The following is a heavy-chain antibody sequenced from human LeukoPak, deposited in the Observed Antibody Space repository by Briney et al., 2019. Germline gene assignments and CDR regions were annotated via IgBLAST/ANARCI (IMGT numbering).Heavy chain of an antibody. D-gene: IGHD2-2*01. J-gene: IGHJ5*02. V-gene: IGHV1-3*01. CDR1: GYTFTSYA. CDR3: ARDWGTYCSSTSCHQHHYGDYHLRWFDP. Sequence: ASVKVSCKASGYTFTSYAMHWVRQAPGQRLEWMGWINAGNGNTKYSQKFQGRVTITRDTSASTAYMELSSLRSEDTAVYYCARDWGTYCSSTSCHQHHYGDYHLRWFDPWGQGTLVTVSS. CDR2: INAGNGNT.